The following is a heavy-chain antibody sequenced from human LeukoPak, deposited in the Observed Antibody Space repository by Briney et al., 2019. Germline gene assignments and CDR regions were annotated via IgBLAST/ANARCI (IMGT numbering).Heavy chain of an antibody. Sequence: GESLKISCKGSGYSFTSYWISWVRQMPGKGLEWMGRIDPSDSYINYSPSFQGHVTISADKSISTAYLQWSSLKASDTAMYYCARQAVGATSFDYWGQGTLVTVSS. D-gene: IGHD1-26*01. CDR3: ARQAVGATSFDY. CDR1: GYSFTSYW. CDR2: IDPSDSYI. V-gene: IGHV5-10-1*01. J-gene: IGHJ4*02.